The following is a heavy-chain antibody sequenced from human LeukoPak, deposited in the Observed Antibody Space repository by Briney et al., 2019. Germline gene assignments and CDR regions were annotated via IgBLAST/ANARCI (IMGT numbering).Heavy chain of an antibody. CDR3: AGLDYDFWSGQFDY. Sequence: SETLSLTCAVYGGSFSGYYWSWIRQPPGKGLEWIGEINHSGSTNYNPSLKSRVTISVDTSKNQFSLKLSSVTAADTAAYYCAGLDYDFWSGQFDYWGQGTLVTVSS. V-gene: IGHV4-34*01. CDR2: INHSGST. D-gene: IGHD3-3*01. CDR1: GGSFSGYY. J-gene: IGHJ4*02.